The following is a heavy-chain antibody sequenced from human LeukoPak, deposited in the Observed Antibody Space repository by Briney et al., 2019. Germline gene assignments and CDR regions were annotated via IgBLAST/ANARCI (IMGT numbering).Heavy chain of an antibody. CDR2: ISTDGGGT. D-gene: IGHD6-13*01. Sequence: GGSLRLSCAASGFTFSTYAMHWVRQVPGRGLEYVSAISTDGGGTYYANSVKGRFTISRGNSKNTLYLQMGSLRAEDMAVYYCARYSSGSCYDYWGQGTLVTVSS. CDR1: GFTFSTYA. J-gene: IGHJ4*02. V-gene: IGHV3-64*01. CDR3: ARYSSGSCYDY.